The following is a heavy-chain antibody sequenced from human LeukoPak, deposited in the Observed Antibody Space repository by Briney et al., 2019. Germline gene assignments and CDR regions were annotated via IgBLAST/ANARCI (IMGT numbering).Heavy chain of an antibody. CDR1: GYSISSGYY. V-gene: IGHV4-38-2*02. Sequence: SETLSLTCTVSGYSISSGYYWGWIRQPPGKGLEWIGSIYHSGCTYYNPSLKSRVTISVDTSKNQFSLKLSSVTAADTAVYYCASGYSNYGVVWFDPWGQGTLVTVSS. D-gene: IGHD4-11*01. CDR3: ASGYSNYGVVWFDP. CDR2: IYHSGCT. J-gene: IGHJ5*02.